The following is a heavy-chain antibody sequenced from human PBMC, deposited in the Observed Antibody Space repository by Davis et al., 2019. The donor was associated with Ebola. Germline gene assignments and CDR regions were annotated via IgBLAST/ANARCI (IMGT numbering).Heavy chain of an antibody. D-gene: IGHD1-26*01. J-gene: IGHJ6*04. CDR3: ARGGYGSDLPDTYYYYYGMDI. V-gene: IGHV1-3*01. Sequence: ASVKVSCKASGYTFTSYAMHWVRQAPGQRLEWMGWINAGNGNTKYSQKFQGRVTITRDTSTSTVYMELNSLGYDDTAVYFCARGGYGSDLPDTYYYYYGMDIWGKGTTVAVSS. CDR1: GYTFTSYA. CDR2: INAGNGNT.